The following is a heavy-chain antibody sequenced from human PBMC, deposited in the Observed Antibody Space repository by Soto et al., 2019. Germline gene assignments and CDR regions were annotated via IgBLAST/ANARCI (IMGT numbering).Heavy chain of an antibody. CDR3: AHRRGADIVLVPAVADDAFDI. CDR1: GFSLSTSGVG. D-gene: IGHD2-2*01. J-gene: IGHJ3*02. Sequence: QITLKESGPTLVKPTQTLTLTCTFSGFSLSTSGVGVGWIHQPPGKALEWLALIYWDDDKRYSPSLKSRLTITKDTSKNQVVLTMTNMDPVDTATYYCAHRRGADIVLVPAVADDAFDIWGQGTMVTVSS. CDR2: IYWDDDK. V-gene: IGHV2-5*02.